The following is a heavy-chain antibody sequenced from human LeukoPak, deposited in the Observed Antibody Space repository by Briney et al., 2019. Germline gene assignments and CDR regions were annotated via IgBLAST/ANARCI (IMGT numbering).Heavy chain of an antibody. V-gene: IGHV3-7*03. CDR1: VFTFSSYW. CDR3: ARGTLVPAASFGGNWFDP. Sequence: GGSLRLSRAASVFTFSSYWMSWVRQAPGKGLEWVANIKQDGSEKYYVDSVKGRFTISRDNAKNSLYLQMNSPRAEDTAVYFCARGTLVPAASFGGNWFDPWVQGTLVTVSS. D-gene: IGHD2-2*01. CDR2: IKQDGSEK. J-gene: IGHJ5*02.